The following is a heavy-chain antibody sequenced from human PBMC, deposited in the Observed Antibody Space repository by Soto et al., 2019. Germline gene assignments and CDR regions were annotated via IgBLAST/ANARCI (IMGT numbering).Heavy chain of an antibody. CDR2: ISGSDNST. CDR1: GFTFSSYA. CDR3: APMGV. Sequence: TWGSLRLSCAASGFTFSSYAMSWVRQAPGKGLEWVSAISGSDNSTYYADSVKGRFTISRDNSKNTLYLQMSSLRADDTAVYYCAPMGVWGQGTTVTVSS. V-gene: IGHV3-23*01. J-gene: IGHJ6*02.